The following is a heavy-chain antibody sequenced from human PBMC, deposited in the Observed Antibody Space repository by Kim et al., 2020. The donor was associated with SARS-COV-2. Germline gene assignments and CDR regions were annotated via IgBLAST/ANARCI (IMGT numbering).Heavy chain of an antibody. Sequence: SETLSLTCTVSGGSLSSSSYYWGWIRQPPGKGREWIGTAYYIGNTYYNPSIKSPVTISVDTSKNQFSLKLGAVSAADTAVYYCARHQRYSRGWYV. V-gene: IGHV4-39*01. D-gene: IGHD6-13*01. CDR3: ARHQRYSRGWYV. J-gene: IGHJ2*01. CDR1: GGSLSSSSYY. CDR2: AYYIGNT.